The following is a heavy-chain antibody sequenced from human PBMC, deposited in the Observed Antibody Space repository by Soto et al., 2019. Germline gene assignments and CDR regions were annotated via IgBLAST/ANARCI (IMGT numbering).Heavy chain of an antibody. Sequence: PGGSLRLSCAASGFTFTRYSMNWVRQAPGKGLEWVSSISSTTNYIYYGDSMKGRFTISRDNAKNSLYLEMNSLRAEDTAVYYYARESEDLTSNFDYWGQGXLVTVSS. V-gene: IGHV3-21*06. J-gene: IGHJ4*02. CDR3: ARESEDLTSNFDY. CDR2: ISSTTNYI. CDR1: GFTFTRYS.